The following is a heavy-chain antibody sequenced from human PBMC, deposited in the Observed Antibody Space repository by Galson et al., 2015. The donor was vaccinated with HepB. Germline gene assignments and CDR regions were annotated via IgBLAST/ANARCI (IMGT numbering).Heavy chain of an antibody. CDR2: ISYDGSNK. CDR1: GFTFSSYA. J-gene: IGHJ4*02. CDR3: ARIYSSSWPTDY. V-gene: IGHV3-30-3*01. Sequence: SLRLSCAASGFTFSSYAMHWVRQAPGKGLEWVAVISYDGSNKYYADSVKGRFTISRDNSKNTLYLQMNSLRAEDTAVYYCARIYSSSWPTDYWGQGTLVTVSS. D-gene: IGHD6-13*01.